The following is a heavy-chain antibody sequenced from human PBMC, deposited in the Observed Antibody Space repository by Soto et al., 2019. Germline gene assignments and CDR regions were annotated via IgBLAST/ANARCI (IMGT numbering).Heavy chain of an antibody. D-gene: IGHD3-16*01. Sequence: QVQLQESGPGLVEPSQTLSLTCTVSGVSISGGGRNWSWIRQYPGRGLQWIGFIHYSGTSYYTPSRRRRVAMSVDASRNQSLRRLTSVTAAGPAVDYCTTGGDASKAGYWGQGTLVTVSS. V-gene: IGHV4-31*03. CDR2: IHYSGTS. CDR3: TTGGDASKAGY. CDR1: GVSISGGGRN. J-gene: IGHJ4*02.